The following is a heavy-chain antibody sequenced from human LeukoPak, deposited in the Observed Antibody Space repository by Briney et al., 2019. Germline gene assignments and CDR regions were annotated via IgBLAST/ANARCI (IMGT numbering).Heavy chain of an antibody. V-gene: IGHV3-33*01. Sequence: PGRSLRLPCAASGFIYSHYGMHWVRQAPGKGLEWVAVIWSYGSNRFYAGSVKGRFTISRDNSQNTLFLQMNSLRAEDTAMYYCARDAQRGFDYSNSLEYWGHGTLVTFSS. CDR2: IWSYGSNR. D-gene: IGHD4-11*01. J-gene: IGHJ4*01. CDR1: GFIYSHYG. CDR3: ARDAQRGFDYSNSLEY.